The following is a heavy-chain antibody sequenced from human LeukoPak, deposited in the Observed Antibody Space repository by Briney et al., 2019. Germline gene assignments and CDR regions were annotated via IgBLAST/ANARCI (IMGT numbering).Heavy chain of an antibody. Sequence: GGPLRLSCAASGFTFSSYSMNWVRQAPGKGLEWVSYISSSSSIIDYAASVKGRFTITKDNAKNSLYLQMNSLRAEDTAVYYCARARGYSYGYSDYWGQGTLVTVSS. CDR3: ARARGYSYGYSDY. J-gene: IGHJ4*02. CDR1: GFTFSSYS. D-gene: IGHD5-18*01. V-gene: IGHV3-48*01. CDR2: ISSSSSII.